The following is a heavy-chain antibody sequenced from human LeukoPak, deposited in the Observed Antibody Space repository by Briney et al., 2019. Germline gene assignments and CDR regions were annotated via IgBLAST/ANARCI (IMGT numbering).Heavy chain of an antibody. D-gene: IGHD6-13*01. V-gene: IGHV1-8*01. J-gene: IGHJ6*02. CDR3: ARDVLYSSSWYDYYYGMDV. Sequence: ASVKVSCKASGYTFTSYDINWVRQATGQGLEWMGWMNPNSGNTGYAQKFQGRVTMTRDTSTSAVYMELSSLRSEDTAVYYCARDVLYSSSWYDYYYGMDVWGQGTTVTVSS. CDR1: GYTFTSYD. CDR2: MNPNSGNT.